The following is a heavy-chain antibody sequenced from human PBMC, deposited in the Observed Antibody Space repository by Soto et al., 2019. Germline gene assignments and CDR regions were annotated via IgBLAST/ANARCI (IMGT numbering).Heavy chain of an antibody. CDR2: IKSKTDGGTT. CDR3: TTAVDIVATGVGAFDI. J-gene: IGHJ3*02. CDR1: GFTFSNAW. D-gene: IGHD5-12*01. V-gene: IGHV3-15*01. Sequence: GGSLRLSCAASGFTFSNAWMSWVRQAPGKGLEWVGRIKSKTDGGTTDYAAPVNGRFTISRDDSKNTLYLQMNSLKTEDTAVYYCTTAVDIVATGVGAFDIWGQGTMVTVSS.